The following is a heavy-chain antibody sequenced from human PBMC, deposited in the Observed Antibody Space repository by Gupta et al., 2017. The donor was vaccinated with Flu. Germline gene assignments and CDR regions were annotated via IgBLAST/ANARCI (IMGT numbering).Heavy chain of an antibody. V-gene: IGHV3-7*01. D-gene: IGHD4-17*01. J-gene: IGHJ5*01. Sequence: VQLVESGGGLVQPGGFLRLSCGASGFTLRDYWMSWVRQAPGKGPELVANINRDGSVINYMDFVRGRFTISRDNAKNAVYFQMNSLRVDDTAVYYCARDVGSGDYDSWGQGTLVTVSS. CDR3: ARDVGSGDYDS. CDR2: INRDGSVI. CDR1: GFTLRDYW.